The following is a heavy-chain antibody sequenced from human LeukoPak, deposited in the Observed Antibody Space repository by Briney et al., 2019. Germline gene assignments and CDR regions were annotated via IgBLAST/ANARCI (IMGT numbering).Heavy chain of an antibody. CDR1: GFTFSSYG. Sequence: GGSLRLSCAASGFTFSSYGMHWVRQVPGKGLEWVAFIRYDGSNKYYADSVKGRFTISRDNSKNTLYLQMNSLRAEDTAVYYCAKDLPPFAGVVVPAGTEWGQGTLVTVSS. V-gene: IGHV3-30*02. CDR3: AKDLPPFAGVVVPAGTE. J-gene: IGHJ4*02. CDR2: IRYDGSNK. D-gene: IGHD2-2*01.